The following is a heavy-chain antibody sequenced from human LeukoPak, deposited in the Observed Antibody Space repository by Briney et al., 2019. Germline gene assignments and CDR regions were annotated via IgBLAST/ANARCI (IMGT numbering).Heavy chain of an antibody. V-gene: IGHV3-13*01. D-gene: IGHD5-24*01. CDR1: GFTFSSYD. J-gene: IGHJ4*02. CDR2: IGTAGDT. Sequence: PGGSLRLSCAASGFTFSSYDMHWVRHARGKGLKWVSDIGTAGDTYYPDSVKGRFAISRDNSKNMLYLQMNSLRVEDTAVYYCVKDEMAVAIFDYWGQGTLVTVSS. CDR3: VKDEMAVAIFDY.